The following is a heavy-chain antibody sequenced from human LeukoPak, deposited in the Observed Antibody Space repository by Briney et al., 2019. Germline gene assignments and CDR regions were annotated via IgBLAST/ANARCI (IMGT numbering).Heavy chain of an antibody. J-gene: IGHJ4*02. Sequence: ASVKVSCKASGYTFTSYGISWVRQAPGQGLEWMGSISPYNGNTNYAERLQGRVIMSTHTSTRTAYMELRSLRSHDTAVFYCARDQYDYVWGSYRPYFDYWGQGTLVTVSS. D-gene: IGHD3-16*02. CDR3: ARDQYDYVWGSYRPYFDY. CDR1: GYTFTSYG. V-gene: IGHV1-18*04. CDR2: ISPYNGNT.